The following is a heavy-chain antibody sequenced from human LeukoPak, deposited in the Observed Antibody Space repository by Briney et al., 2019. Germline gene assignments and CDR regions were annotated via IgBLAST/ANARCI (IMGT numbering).Heavy chain of an antibody. CDR3: ARETTLRFDY. J-gene: IGHJ4*02. Sequence: GRSLRLSCAASGFTFGSYAMHWVRQAPGKGLEWVTVISNDGSNKYYADSVKGRFTISRDNSKNALYLQMNSLRTEDTAVYYCARETTLRFDYWGQGTLVTVSS. D-gene: IGHD4-17*01. CDR1: GFTFGSYA. CDR2: ISNDGSNK. V-gene: IGHV3-30-3*01.